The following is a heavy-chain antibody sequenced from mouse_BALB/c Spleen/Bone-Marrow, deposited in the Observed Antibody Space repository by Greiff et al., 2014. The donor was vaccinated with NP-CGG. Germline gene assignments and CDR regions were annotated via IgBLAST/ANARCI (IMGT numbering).Heavy chain of an antibody. CDR1: GFTFSSFA. V-gene: IGHV5-17*02. D-gene: IGHD1-1*01. CDR3: ARPGSSSGYFDY. CDR2: ISSGSSTI. Sequence: EVQVVESGGGLVQPGGSRKLSCAASGFTFSSFAMHWVRQAPEKGLEWVAYISSGSSTIYYADTVMGRFTISRDNPKNTLFLQMTSLRSEDTAVYYCARPGSSSGYFDYWGQGTTLTVSS. J-gene: IGHJ2*01.